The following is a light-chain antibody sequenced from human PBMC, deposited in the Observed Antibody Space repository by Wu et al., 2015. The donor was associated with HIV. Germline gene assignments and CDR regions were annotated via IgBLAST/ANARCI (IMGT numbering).Light chain of an antibody. J-gene: IGKJ4*01. CDR1: QSVTSN. Sequence: LVMTQSPATLSVSPGERATLSCRASQSVTSNLAWYQQKPGQVPRLLIYGASTRATGIPDRISGSGSGTDFTLIIDRLEPEDFAVYFCQQYSRLPPAFGGGTKVEIK. CDR2: GAS. V-gene: IGKV3-15*01. CDR3: QQYSRLPPA.